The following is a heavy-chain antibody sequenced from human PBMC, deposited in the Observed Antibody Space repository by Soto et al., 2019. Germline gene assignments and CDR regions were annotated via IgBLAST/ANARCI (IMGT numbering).Heavy chain of an antibody. D-gene: IGHD5-18*01. CDR1: GGSISNAAYS. J-gene: IGHJ4*02. Sequence: QLQLQESGSGLVKPSHTRSLTCTVSGGSISNAAYSWSWIRQPPGKGLEWIGYIYPSGMPFYNPSLRSRVTISIDRSNDQFSLNLKSVTAADTAVYYCARERGGYGLFDSWGQGTLVTVSS. CDR3: ARERGGYGLFDS. CDR2: IYPSGMP. V-gene: IGHV4-30-2*01.